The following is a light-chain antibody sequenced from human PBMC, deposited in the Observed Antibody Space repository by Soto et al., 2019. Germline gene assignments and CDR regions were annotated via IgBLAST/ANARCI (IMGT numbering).Light chain of an antibody. Sequence: DIQMTQSPSSLSASVGDRVTITCQASQDINNYLNWYQQKPGKAPKLLIYDASSLDTGVTSRFSGSGSGTDFTFTISNLQPEDIATYYCQQFDNLPVTFGGGTKVEI. CDR3: QQFDNLPVT. CDR1: QDINNY. CDR2: DAS. J-gene: IGKJ4*01. V-gene: IGKV1-33*01.